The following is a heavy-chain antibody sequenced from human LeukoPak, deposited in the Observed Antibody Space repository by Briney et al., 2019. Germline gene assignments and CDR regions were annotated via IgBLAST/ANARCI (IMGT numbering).Heavy chain of an antibody. Sequence: PSETLSLTCTDSGGSISSYYWSWIRQPAGKGLEWIGRIYTSGSTNYNPSLKSRVTMSVDTSKNQFSLKLSSVTAADTAVYYCARSGDYDGVWEFDYWGQGTLVTVSP. CDR1: GGSISSYY. CDR3: ARSGDYDGVWEFDY. D-gene: IGHD4-17*01. V-gene: IGHV4-4*07. J-gene: IGHJ4*02. CDR2: IYTSGST.